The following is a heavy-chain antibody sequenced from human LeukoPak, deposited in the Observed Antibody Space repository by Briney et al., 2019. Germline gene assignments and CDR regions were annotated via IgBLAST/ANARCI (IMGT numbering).Heavy chain of an antibody. V-gene: IGHV3-23*01. D-gene: IGHD5-18*01. Sequence: GGSLRLSCAASGFTFSSYAMSWVRQAPGKGLEWVSAISGSGGSTYYADSVKGRFTISRDNSKNTLYLQMNSLRAEDTAVYYCARCPRRGYSYGPGYFDYWGQGTLVTVSS. J-gene: IGHJ4*02. CDR3: ARCPRRGYSYGPGYFDY. CDR1: GFTFSSYA. CDR2: ISGSGGST.